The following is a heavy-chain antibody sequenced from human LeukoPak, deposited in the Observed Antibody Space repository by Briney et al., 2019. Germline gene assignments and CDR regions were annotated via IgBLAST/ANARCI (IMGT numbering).Heavy chain of an antibody. V-gene: IGHV3-11*01. D-gene: IGHD3-10*01. Sequence: KPGGSLRLSCAASDFVFGDHYMSWVRQAPGKGLEWVSYISSGGDSIYYADSVKGRFTISRDNAKNSLYLQMSSLRAEDTAVYYCAREMEGDFGSATFFDLWGQGSMVTVSS. CDR1: DFVFGDHY. J-gene: IGHJ4*02. CDR2: ISSGGDSI. CDR3: AREMEGDFGSATFFDL.